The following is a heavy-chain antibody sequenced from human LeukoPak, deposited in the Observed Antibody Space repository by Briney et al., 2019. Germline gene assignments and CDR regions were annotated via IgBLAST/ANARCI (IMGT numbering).Heavy chain of an antibody. Sequence: SVKVSCKASGGTFSSYAISWVRQAPGQGLEWMGGIIPIFGTANYAQKFQGRVTITADESTSTAYMELSSLRSEDTAVYYCARSRQQWLVDVFDYWGQGTQVTVSS. CDR1: GGTFSSYA. V-gene: IGHV1-69*01. CDR3: ARSRQQWLVDVFDY. CDR2: IIPIFGTA. D-gene: IGHD6-19*01. J-gene: IGHJ4*02.